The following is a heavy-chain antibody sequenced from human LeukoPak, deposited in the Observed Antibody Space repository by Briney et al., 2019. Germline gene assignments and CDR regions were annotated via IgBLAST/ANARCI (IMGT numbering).Heavy chain of an antibody. V-gene: IGHV4-34*01. Sequence: SETLSLTCAVYGGSFSGYYWSWIRQPPGKGLEWIGEINHSGSTNYNPSLKSRVTISVDTSKNQFSLKLSSVTAADTAVYYCARVVTARYYYYYYYMDVWGKGTTVTVSS. D-gene: IGHD2-21*02. J-gene: IGHJ6*03. CDR2: INHSGST. CDR1: GGSFSGYY. CDR3: ARVVTARYYYYYYYMDV.